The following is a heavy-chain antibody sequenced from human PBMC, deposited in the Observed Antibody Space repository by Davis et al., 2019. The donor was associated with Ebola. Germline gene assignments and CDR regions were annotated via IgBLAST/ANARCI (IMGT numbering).Heavy chain of an antibody. Sequence: GESLKISCAASGFIFSSYVMSWVRRAPGKGLEWVSTLGLSADTYYADSVKGRFTISSNNSKNTLHLQMNSLRVEDTAIYYCAKDTSNVWFDVWGQGTMVSVSS. CDR3: AKDTSNVWFDV. CDR1: GFIFSSYV. D-gene: IGHD6-19*01. CDR2: LGLSADT. J-gene: IGHJ3*01. V-gene: IGHV3-23*01.